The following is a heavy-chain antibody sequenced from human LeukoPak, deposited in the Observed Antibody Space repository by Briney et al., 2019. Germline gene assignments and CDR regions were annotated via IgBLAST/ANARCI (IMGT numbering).Heavy chain of an antibody. D-gene: IGHD3-3*01. Sequence: SVRVSCKASGGTFSSYTISWVRQAPGQGLEWMGRIIPILGIANYAQKFQGRVTITADKSTSTAYMELSSLRSEDTAVYYCARVVYDFWSGYPSYYYYYYMDVWGKGTTVTVSS. J-gene: IGHJ6*03. CDR3: ARVVYDFWSGYPSYYYYYYMDV. CDR2: IIPILGIA. CDR1: GGTFSSYT. V-gene: IGHV1-69*02.